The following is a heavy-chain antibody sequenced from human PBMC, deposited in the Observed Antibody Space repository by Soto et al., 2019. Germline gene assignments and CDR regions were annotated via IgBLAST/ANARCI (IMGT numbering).Heavy chain of an antibody. CDR1: GFTFHSYS. D-gene: IGHD2-2*02. J-gene: IGHJ4*02. V-gene: IGHV3-21*01. Sequence: GGALRLSCEGSGFTFHSYSMYWIRRAPGKGLEWVASISYSSRYIYYGDSVKGRFTISRDDAKKSVYLQMKSLKVEDTAVYYCANRGIPRTEDYWGQGTLVTFS. CDR3: ANRGIPRTEDY. CDR2: ISYSSRYI.